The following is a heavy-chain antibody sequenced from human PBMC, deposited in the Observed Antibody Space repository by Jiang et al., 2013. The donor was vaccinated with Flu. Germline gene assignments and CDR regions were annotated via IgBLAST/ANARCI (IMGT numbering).Heavy chain of an antibody. J-gene: IGHJ6*03. CDR3: ARGLSKGIVPAAPYYYYYYYMDV. V-gene: IGHV1-8*01. D-gene: IGHD2-2*01. CDR2: MNPNSGNT. Sequence: EVKKPGASVKVSCKASGYTFTSYDINWVRQATGQGLEWMGWMNPNSGNTGYAQKFQGRVTMTRNTSISTAYMELSSLRSEDTAVYYCARGLSKGIVPAAPYYYYYYYMDVWGKGTTVTVSS. CDR1: GYTFTSYD.